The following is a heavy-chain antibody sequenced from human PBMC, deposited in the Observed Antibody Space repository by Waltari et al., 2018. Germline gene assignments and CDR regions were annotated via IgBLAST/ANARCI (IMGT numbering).Heavy chain of an antibody. V-gene: IGHV5-10-1*03. CDR2: IDPSDSDI. CDR3: ARHFVGNSPEFDY. Sequence: VQLVQSGAEVKKPGESLRIPCEGYGYRLTSFWITWVRQRPGKGLEWMGRIDPSDSDIDYSPSFQGHVTISVDNSITTAYLQWNSLKASDTAMYYCARHFVGNSPEFDYWGQGTLVTVSS. J-gene: IGHJ4*02. D-gene: IGHD3-3*02. CDR1: GYRLTSFW.